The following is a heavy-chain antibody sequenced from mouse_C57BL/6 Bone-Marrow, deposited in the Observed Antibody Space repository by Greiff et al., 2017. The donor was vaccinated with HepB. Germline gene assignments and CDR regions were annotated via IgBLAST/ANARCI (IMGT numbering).Heavy chain of an antibody. CDR3: ARLGSWFAY. CDR2: IYPGSGNT. V-gene: IGHV1-76*01. Sequence: QVQLQQSGAELVRPGASVKLSCKASGYTFTDYYINWVKQRPGQGLEWIARIYPGSGNTYYNEKFKGKATLTAEQSSSTAYMQLSSLTSEDSAVYFCARLGSWFAYWGQGTLVTVSA. D-gene: IGHD2-2*01. J-gene: IGHJ3*01. CDR1: GYTFTDYY.